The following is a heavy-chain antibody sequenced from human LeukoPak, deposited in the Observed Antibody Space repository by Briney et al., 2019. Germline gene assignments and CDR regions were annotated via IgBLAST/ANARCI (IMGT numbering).Heavy chain of an antibody. CDR3: ARWTEGVDTLKLSGFDY. J-gene: IGHJ4*02. CDR2: IIPIFGTA. CDR1: GGTFSSYA. Sequence: SVKVSCKASGGTFSSYAISWVRQAPGQGLEWMGGIIPIFGTANYAQKFQGRVTITADESTSTAYMELSSLRSEDTAVYYCARWTEGVDTLKLSGFDYWGQGTLVTVSS. D-gene: IGHD5-18*01. V-gene: IGHV1-69*13.